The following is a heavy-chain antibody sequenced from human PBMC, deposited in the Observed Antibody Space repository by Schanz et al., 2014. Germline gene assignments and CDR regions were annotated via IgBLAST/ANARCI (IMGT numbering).Heavy chain of an antibody. Sequence: QVQLVESGGGLVKPGGSLRLSCAASGFIFNDYYMNWIRQAPGKGLEWLSYISRDGTTSYYADSVKGRFTISRANAKNSLYLEMTSLRGDNTAVYYCARENLNWEAFDIWGQGTVVTVSS. V-gene: IGHV3-11*01. D-gene: IGHD7-27*01. CDR3: ARENLNWEAFDI. CDR1: GFIFNDYY. J-gene: IGHJ3*02. CDR2: ISRDGTTS.